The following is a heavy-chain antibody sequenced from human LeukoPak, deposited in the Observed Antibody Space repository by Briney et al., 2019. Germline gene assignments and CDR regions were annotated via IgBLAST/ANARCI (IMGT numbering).Heavy chain of an antibody. CDR1: GYSFTSYW. Sequence: GASLKISCKGSGYSFTSYWIGWARQMPGKGLEWMGIIYPGDSDTRYSPSFQGQVTISADKSISTAYLQWSSLKASDTAMYYCARHRVVGWREDNYYGMDVWGQGATVTVSS. CDR3: ARHRVVGWREDNYYGMDV. V-gene: IGHV5-51*01. J-gene: IGHJ6*02. CDR2: IYPGDSDT. D-gene: IGHD5-24*01.